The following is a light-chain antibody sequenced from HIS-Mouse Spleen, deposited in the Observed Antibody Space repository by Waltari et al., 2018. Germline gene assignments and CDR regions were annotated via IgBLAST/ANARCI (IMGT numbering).Light chain of an antibody. CDR3: QQYNNWPPWT. V-gene: IGKV3-15*01. Sequence: EIVMTQSPATLSVSTGERATLSCKASQSVSSNLAWYQPKPGQAPRLLIYGASTRATGIPARFSGSGSGTEFTLTISSMQSEDFAVYYCQQYNNWPPWTFGQGTKVEIK. J-gene: IGKJ1*01. CDR1: QSVSSN. CDR2: GAS.